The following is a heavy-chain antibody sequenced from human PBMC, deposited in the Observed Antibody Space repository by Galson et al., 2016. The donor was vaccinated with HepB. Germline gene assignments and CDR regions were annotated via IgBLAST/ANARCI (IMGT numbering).Heavy chain of an antibody. CDR3: ARLSPTWGYGKIDY. J-gene: IGHJ4*02. CDR1: GGSFIGGSFIDYD. CDR2: VSHSCKT. Sequence: ETLSLTCAVSGGSFIGGSFIDYDWSWIRKTPGKGLEWIGDVSHSCKTKYNLSLNSRVTISIDTSKNQFSLKLSSVTAADTAVYYCARLSPTWGYGKIDYWGRGTLVTVSS. D-gene: IGHD5-12*01. V-gene: IGHV4-34*01.